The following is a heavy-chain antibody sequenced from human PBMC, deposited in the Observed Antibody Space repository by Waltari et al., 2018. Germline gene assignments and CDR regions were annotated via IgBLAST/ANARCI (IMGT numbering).Heavy chain of an antibody. CDR3: ARDYYGPGWFDF. J-gene: IGHJ4*02. CDR2: IYNGVTT. D-gene: IGHD3-22*01. V-gene: IGHV4-31*02. Sequence: GGKYWSWVRQRPGEGLEWIGSIYNGVTTKYSPSLKSRLTISEDTSKNQFSLRLRSVTAADTALYFCARDYYGPGWFDFWGQGIRVTVSS. CDR1: GGKY.